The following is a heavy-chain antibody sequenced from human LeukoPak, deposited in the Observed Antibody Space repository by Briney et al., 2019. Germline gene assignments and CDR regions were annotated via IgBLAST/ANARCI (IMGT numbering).Heavy chain of an antibody. J-gene: IGHJ4*02. Sequence: GRSLRLSCAASGFTFSSYGMHWVRQAPGKGLEWVAVIWYDGSNKYYADSVKGRFTISRDNSKNTLYLQMNSLRAEGTAVYYCARDPEDSSGYYLGYWGQGTLVTVSS. V-gene: IGHV3-33*01. CDR1: GFTFSSYG. CDR3: ARDPEDSSGYYLGY. D-gene: IGHD3-22*01. CDR2: IWYDGSNK.